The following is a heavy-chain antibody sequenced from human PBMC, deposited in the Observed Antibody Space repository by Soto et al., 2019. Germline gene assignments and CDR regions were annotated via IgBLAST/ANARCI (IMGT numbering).Heavy chain of an antibody. J-gene: IGHJ4*02. D-gene: IGHD2-21*02. CDR2: ILPIFDTT. CDR3: ARRYGDPSSSAGFDY. V-gene: IGHV1-69*13. CDR1: GGIFSSNS. Sequence: SVKVSCKASGGIFSSNSISWVLEAPGQGLEWMGGILPIFDTTHYAQKFQGRVTITADESTSTAYMELRSLRSDDTAVYYCARRYGDPSSSAGFDYWGQGTLVTVSS.